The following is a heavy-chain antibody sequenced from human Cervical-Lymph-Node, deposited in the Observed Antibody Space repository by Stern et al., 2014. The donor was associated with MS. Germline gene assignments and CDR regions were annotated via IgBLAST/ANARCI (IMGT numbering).Heavy chain of an antibody. CDR1: GYRFISHA. D-gene: IGHD2-15*01. CDR3: ARAGYCSPSTCSDAFDI. V-gene: IGHV1-3*01. CDR2: INGDNGNT. J-gene: IGHJ3*02. Sequence: VQLEESGAEVKDPGASVKVSCKASGYRFISHAMHWVRQAPGQTFEWMGWINGDNGNTKYSQKLQGRVTITRDKTTSTAYMELSSLTSEDTAVYYCARAGYCSPSTCSDAFDIWGQGTMVTVSS.